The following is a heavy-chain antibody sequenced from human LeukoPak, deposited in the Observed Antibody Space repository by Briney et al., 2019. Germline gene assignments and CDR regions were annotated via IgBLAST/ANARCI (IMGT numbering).Heavy chain of an antibody. V-gene: IGHV4-4*07. J-gene: IGHJ6*03. CDR2: IYTSWST. Sequence: SDTLSLTCTVSGGSISSYYWSWIRQPAGKGLEWIGRIYTSWSTNYNPSLSSRVTMAVDTSKHQFSLRLSSVSGADTAVYYCAREVYDSSGYLYYYYYYMGVWGKGTTVTVSS. D-gene: IGHD3-22*01. CDR1: GGSISSYY. CDR3: AREVYDSSGYLYYYYYYMGV.